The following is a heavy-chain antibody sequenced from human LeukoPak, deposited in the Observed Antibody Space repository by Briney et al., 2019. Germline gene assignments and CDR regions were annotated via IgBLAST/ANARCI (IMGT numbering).Heavy chain of an antibody. V-gene: IGHV1-2*02. Sequence: GASVKVSCKASGYTFTGYYIHWVRQAPGQGLEWMGWINPNSGGTNYAQKFQGRVTMTTDTSTSTAYMELRSLRSDDTAVYYCARDSGVVPAAISYWGRGTLVTVSS. CDR2: INPNSGGT. CDR3: ARDSGVVPAAISY. D-gene: IGHD2-2*02. J-gene: IGHJ4*02. CDR1: GYTFTGYY.